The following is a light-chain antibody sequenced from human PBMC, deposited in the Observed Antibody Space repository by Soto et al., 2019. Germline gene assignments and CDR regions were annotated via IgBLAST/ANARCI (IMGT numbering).Light chain of an antibody. CDR3: QQYNNWPRT. Sequence: RVLTQSTVTLSVSPGERVTLSCRASQSVSNNLAWYQQKPGQAPRLLIYGASTRATGIPARFSGSGSGTEFTLTITSLQSEDFAIYYCQQYNNWPRTFGQGTKVDI. J-gene: IGKJ1*01. CDR2: GAS. V-gene: IGKV3-15*01. CDR1: QSVSNN.